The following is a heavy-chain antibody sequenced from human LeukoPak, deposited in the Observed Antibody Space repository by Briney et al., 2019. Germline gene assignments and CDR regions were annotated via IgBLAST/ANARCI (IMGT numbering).Heavy chain of an antibody. D-gene: IGHD2-8*01. Sequence: GGSLRLSRAAAGFSFSTYSMNWVRQTPGKGLEWVSSISRTSSYIYYADSVKGRFTLSRDNGKNSLYLQMNSLRAEDTAVYYCARGGMGANSQEYFYYGMDVWGQGTTVTVSS. CDR2: ISRTSSYI. CDR3: ARGGMGANSQEYFYYGMDV. V-gene: IGHV3-21*01. CDR1: GFSFSTYS. J-gene: IGHJ6*02.